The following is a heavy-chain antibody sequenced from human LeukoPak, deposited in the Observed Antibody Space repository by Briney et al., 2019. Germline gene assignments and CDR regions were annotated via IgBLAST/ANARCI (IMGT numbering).Heavy chain of an antibody. CDR2: INHSGST. Sequence: SETLSLTCAVYGGSFSGYYWSWIRQPPGKGLEWIGEINHSGSTNYNPSLKSRVTISVDTSKNQFSLKLSSVTAADTAVDYCARESSSLSSYYYYYKDVWGKGTTVTVSS. CDR1: GGSFSGYY. V-gene: IGHV4-34*01. D-gene: IGHD6-13*01. J-gene: IGHJ6*03. CDR3: ARESSSLSSYYYYYKDV.